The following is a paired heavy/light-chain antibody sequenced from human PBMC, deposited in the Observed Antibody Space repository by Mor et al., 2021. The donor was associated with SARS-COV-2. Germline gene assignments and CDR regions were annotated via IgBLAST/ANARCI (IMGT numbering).Heavy chain of an antibody. CDR1: GLTFSSYN. Sequence: EVQLVESGGSLVKPGGSLRLSCAASGLTFSSYNMNWVRQAPGKGLEWVSSISSSSSYIYYANSVKGRFTISRDNAKNSVYLQMNSLRAEDTALYYCARDRGHRGVFFDYWGQGTLVTVSS. D-gene: IGHD3-10*01. V-gene: IGHV3-21*01. J-gene: IGHJ4*02. CDR2: ISSSSSYI. CDR3: ARDRGHRGVFFDY.
Light chain of an antibody. CDR3: QQYNDWPPIT. Sequence: EIVMTQSPATLSVSPGERATLSCRASQSVINNLAWYQQKPGQAPRLLIYGASTRATGIPARFSGSGFRTEFTLTISSLQSEDFAIYYCQQYNDWPPITFGQGTRLEIK. CDR2: GAS. J-gene: IGKJ5*01. V-gene: IGKV3-15*01. CDR1: QSVINN.